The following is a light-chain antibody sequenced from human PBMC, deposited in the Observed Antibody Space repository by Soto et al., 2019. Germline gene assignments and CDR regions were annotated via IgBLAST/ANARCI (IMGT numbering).Light chain of an antibody. CDR2: KAS. Sequence: DIQITQSPSTLYGSVGDRVTITCRASQTISSWLAWYQQKPGKAPKLLIYKASTLKSGVPSRFSGSGSGTEFTLTISSLQPDDFATYYCQHYNSYSDAFGQGAKVDIK. J-gene: IGKJ1*01. CDR1: QTISSW. V-gene: IGKV1-5*03. CDR3: QHYNSYSDA.